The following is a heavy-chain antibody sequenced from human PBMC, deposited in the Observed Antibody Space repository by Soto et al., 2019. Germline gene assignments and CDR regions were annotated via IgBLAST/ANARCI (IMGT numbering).Heavy chain of an antibody. CDR1: GYTFTSYD. Sequence: QVQLVQSGPEVKKPGASVKVSCKASGYTFTSYDINWVRQAPGQGLEWMGWISVYDGNTNYAQKLQDRVTMTTDTATSTAYMELRSLRSDDTAVYYCASALGIGDYWGQGTQVTVSS. CDR2: ISVYDGNT. J-gene: IGHJ4*02. D-gene: IGHD7-27*01. CDR3: ASALGIGDY. V-gene: IGHV1-18*01.